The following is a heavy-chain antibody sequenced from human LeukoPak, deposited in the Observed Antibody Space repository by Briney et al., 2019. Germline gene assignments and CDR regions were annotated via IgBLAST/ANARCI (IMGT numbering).Heavy chain of an antibody. V-gene: IGHV4-30-2*01. CDR3: ARLRGSGSYLYYFDY. D-gene: IGHD3-10*01. J-gene: IGHJ4*02. CDR2: IYHSGST. CDR1: GGSISSGGYS. Sequence: SETLSVTCAVSGGSISSGGYSWSWIRQPPGKGLEWIGYIYHSGSTYYNPSLKSRVTISVDRSKNQFSLKLSSVTAADTAVYYCARLRGSGSYLYYFDYWGQGTLVTVSS.